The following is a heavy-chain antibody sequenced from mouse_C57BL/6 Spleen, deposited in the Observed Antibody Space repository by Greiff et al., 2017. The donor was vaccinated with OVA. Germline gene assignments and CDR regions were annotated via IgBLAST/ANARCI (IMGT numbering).Heavy chain of an antibody. J-gene: IGHJ4*01. D-gene: IGHD1-1*01. Sequence: VQLQQSGAELVKPGASVKLSCKASGYTFTSYWMHWVKQRPGQGLEWIGMIHPNSGSTNYNEKFKSKATLTVDKSSSTAYMQLSSLTSEDSAVYYCARPLVTTVVERDAMDYWGQGTSVTVSS. CDR2: IHPNSGST. CDR1: GYTFTSYW. V-gene: IGHV1-64*01. CDR3: ARPLVTTVVERDAMDY.